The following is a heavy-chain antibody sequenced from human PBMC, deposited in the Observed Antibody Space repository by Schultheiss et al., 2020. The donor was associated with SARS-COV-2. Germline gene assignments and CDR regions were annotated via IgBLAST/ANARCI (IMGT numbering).Heavy chain of an antibody. CDR2: IYYSGST. D-gene: IGHD3-3*01. CDR3: ARRNYDFWSGSGWFDP. J-gene: IGHJ5*02. V-gene: IGHV4-61*08. CDR1: GGSISSGDYY. Sequence: SQTLSLTCTVSGGSISSGDYYWSWIRQPPGKGLEWIGYIYYSGSTNYNPSLKSRVTISVDTSKNQFSLKLSSVTAADTAVYYCARRNYDFWSGSGWFDPWGQGTLVTVSS.